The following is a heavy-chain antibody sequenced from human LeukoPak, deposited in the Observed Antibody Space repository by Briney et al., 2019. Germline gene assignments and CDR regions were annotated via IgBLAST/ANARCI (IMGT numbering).Heavy chain of an antibody. Sequence: GALRLSCAASGFTFSSYSMTWVRQAPGKRLGWVSYISSSSRTVYYTDSVKGRFTVSRDNAKNSLYLQMNSLRAEDTAVYYCSRDRPRYFEYWGQGTLVTVSS. J-gene: IGHJ4*02. V-gene: IGHV3-48*01. CDR2: ISSSSRTV. CDR1: GFTFSSYS. CDR3: SRDRPRYFEY.